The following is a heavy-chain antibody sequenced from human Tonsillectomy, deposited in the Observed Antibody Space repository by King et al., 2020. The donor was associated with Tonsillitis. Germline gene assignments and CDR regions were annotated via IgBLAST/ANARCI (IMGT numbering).Heavy chain of an antibody. CDR1: GFTVTRNY. CDR3: ARGLCSGYYGHEAFDI. CDR2: IYSGGSA. Sequence: VQLVESGGGLVQPGGSLRLSCAASGFTVTRNYMTWVRQAPGKGLEWVSIIYSGGSAYYAESLKGRFTISRNNYKNTLYLQMNSLRSEDTAVYYCARGLCSGYYGHEAFDIWGQGTMVTVSS. D-gene: IGHD3-22*01. J-gene: IGHJ3*02. V-gene: IGHV3-53*04.